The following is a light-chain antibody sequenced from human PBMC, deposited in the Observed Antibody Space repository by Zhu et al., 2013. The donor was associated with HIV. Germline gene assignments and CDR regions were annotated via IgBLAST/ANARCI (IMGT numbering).Light chain of an antibody. J-gene: IGKJ5*01. V-gene: IGKV3-20*01. Sequence: EIVMTQSPATLSVSPGERATLSCRASQSVSSHLAWYQQKPDQAPRLVIFDTSSRATDIPDRFSGSGSGTDFTLTISRLEPEDFAMYYCHQYSTSPMTFGPGTRLEIK. CDR1: QSVSSH. CDR2: DTS. CDR3: HQYSTSPMT.